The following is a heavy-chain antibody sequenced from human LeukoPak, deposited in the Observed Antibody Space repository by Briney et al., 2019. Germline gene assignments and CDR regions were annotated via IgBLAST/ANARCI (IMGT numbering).Heavy chain of an antibody. D-gene: IGHD5-18*01. CDR3: ARGGGYSYGSWVYFDY. CDR2: IYFSGST. CDR1: GGSISSYY. V-gene: IGHV4-59*01. Sequence: PSWTLSLTCTVSGGSISSYYWSWIRQPPGKGLEWIGYIYFSGSTNYYPSLKSRVTISVHTSKNQFSLDLSSVTAADTAVYYCARGGGYSYGSWVYFDYWGQGTLVTVSS. J-gene: IGHJ4*02.